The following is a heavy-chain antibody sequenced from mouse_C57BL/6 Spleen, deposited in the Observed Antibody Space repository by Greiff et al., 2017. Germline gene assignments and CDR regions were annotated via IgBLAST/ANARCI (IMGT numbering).Heavy chain of an antibody. CDR3: AREPSYERDY. D-gene: IGHD1-1*01. CDR1: GFNFKDYY. V-gene: IGHV14-2*01. J-gene: IGHJ4*01. CDR2: IDPKDGET. Sequence: VQLQQSGAELVKPGASVKLSCTASGFNFKDYYMHWVKQRTEQGLEWIGGIDPKDGETKYTPKFKGKATITADTSSNTAYLQLSSLTSEDTAVYYCAREPSYERDYWGQGTTVTVSS.